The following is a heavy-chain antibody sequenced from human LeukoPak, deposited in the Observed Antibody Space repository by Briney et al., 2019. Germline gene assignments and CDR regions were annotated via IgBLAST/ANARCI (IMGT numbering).Heavy chain of an antibody. V-gene: IGHV1-46*01. Sequence: ASVKVSCKASGYTFTSYYMHWVRQAPGQGLEWMGIINPSGGSTSYAQKFQGRVTMTRNTSISTAYMELSSLRSEDTAVYYCARGRAVTSMLYYFDYWGQGTLVTVSS. CDR3: ARGRAVTSMLYYFDY. D-gene: IGHD5-18*01. J-gene: IGHJ4*02. CDR1: GYTFTSYY. CDR2: INPSGGST.